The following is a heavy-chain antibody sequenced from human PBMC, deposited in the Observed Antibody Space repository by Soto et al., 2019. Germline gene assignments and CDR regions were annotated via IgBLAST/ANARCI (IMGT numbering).Heavy chain of an antibody. J-gene: IGHJ4*02. CDR2: ISYSGST. Sequence: SETLSLTCTVSGGSMSSYYWTWLRQSPGRGLEWIGYISYSGSTYYNPSLKSRVTISADTSKNQFSLRMNSMIAADTAVYYCARADPDASVGYWGQGTQVTVSS. V-gene: IGHV4-59*01. D-gene: IGHD2-15*01. CDR3: ARADPDASVGY. CDR1: GGSMSSYY.